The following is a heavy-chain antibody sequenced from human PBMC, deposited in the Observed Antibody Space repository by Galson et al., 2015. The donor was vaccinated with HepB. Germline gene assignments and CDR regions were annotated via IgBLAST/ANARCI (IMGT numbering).Heavy chain of an antibody. J-gene: IGHJ6*02. D-gene: IGHD3-3*01. V-gene: IGHV3-30*04. Sequence: SLRLSCAASGFTFSKYAMHWFRQAPGKGLAWVAAISYDGSKKFYADSVKGRFSISRDNSKNTLYLQMNSLKDDDSAVYYCARGYTYDVWNGYFYGMDVWGQGTTVVVSS. CDR3: ARGYTYDVWNGYFYGMDV. CDR1: GFTFSKYA. CDR2: ISYDGSKK.